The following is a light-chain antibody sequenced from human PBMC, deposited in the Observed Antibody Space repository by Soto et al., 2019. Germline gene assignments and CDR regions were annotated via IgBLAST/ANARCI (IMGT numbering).Light chain of an antibody. CDR1: SADIGAGFD. CDR3: QSYENSRTGFYV. Sequence: QSVLTQPPSVSGAPGQRVTISCTGSSADIGAGFDVHWYQHLPGTAPKLLIYGNTNRPSGVPGRFSGSKSGTSASLVITGLKAEDEADYYCQSYENSRTGFYVFGTVTKLTVL. V-gene: IGLV1-40*01. J-gene: IGLJ1*01. CDR2: GNT.